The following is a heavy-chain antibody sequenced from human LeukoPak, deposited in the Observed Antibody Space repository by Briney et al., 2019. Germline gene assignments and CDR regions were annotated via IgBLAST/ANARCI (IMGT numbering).Heavy chain of an antibody. J-gene: IGHJ4*02. Sequence: PSETLSLTCTVSGGSISSGSYYWNWIRRPAGKGLEWIGRIYTSGNTNYNPSLKSRVTISVDTSKNQFSLKLSSVTAADTAVYYCARSGCSSASCYQADYWGQGTLVTVSS. CDR1: GGSISSGSYY. CDR2: IYTSGNT. V-gene: IGHV4-61*02. CDR3: ARSGCSSASCYQADY. D-gene: IGHD2-2*01.